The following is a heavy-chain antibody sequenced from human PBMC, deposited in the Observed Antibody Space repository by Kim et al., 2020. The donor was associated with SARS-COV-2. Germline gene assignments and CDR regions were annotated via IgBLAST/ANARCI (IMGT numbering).Heavy chain of an antibody. CDR1: GYTFTSYD. J-gene: IGHJ4*02. CDR3: ARPKKRYCSSTSCYTAFDY. Sequence: ASVKVSCKASGYTFTSYDINWVRQATGQGLEWMGWMNPNSGNTGYAQKLQGRVTMPRNTSISTAYMELSSLRSEDTAVYYCARPKKRYCSSTSCYTAFDYWGQGTLVTVSS. D-gene: IGHD2-2*02. CDR2: MNPNSGNT. V-gene: IGHV1-8*01.